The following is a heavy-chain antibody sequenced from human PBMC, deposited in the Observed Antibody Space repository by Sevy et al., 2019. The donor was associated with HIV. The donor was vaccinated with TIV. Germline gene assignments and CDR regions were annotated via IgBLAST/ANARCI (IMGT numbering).Heavy chain of an antibody. J-gene: IGHJ3*02. CDR1: GFTFGSYS. D-gene: IGHD6-19*01. V-gene: IGHV3-21*01. Sequence: GGSLRLSCAASGFTFGSYSMNWVRQAPGKGLEWVSSISSSSSYIYYADSVKGRFTISRDNAKNSLYLQMNSLRAEDTAVYYCARVRGAVAGTNGAGAFDIWGQGTMVTVSS. CDR2: ISSSSSYI. CDR3: ARVRGAVAGTNGAGAFDI.